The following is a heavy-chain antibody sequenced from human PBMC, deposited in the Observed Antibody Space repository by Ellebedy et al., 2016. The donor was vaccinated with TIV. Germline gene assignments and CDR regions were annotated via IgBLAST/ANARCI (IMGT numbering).Heavy chain of an antibody. J-gene: IGHJ5*02. CDR1: EFSFRSYW. D-gene: IGHD4-17*01. CDR3: ARRASYGDYAVQVNPWFDP. V-gene: IGHV3-7*01. Sequence: GGSLRLSCAASEFSFRSYWMTWVRQAPGKGLEWVAKIRQEGDEIYYVESVKGRFTIPRDNAKNSLFLQMNSLRVEDTAVYYCARRASYGDYAVQVNPWFDPWGQGTLVTVSS. CDR2: IRQEGDEI.